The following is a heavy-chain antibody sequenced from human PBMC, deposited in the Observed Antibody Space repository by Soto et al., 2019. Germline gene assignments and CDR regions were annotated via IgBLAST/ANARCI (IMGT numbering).Heavy chain of an antibody. V-gene: IGHV4-30-4*01. Sequence: PSETLSLTCTVSGGPISSGDYYWSWIRQPPGKGLEWIGYIYYSGSTYYNPSLKSRVTISVDTSKNQFSLKLSSVTAADTAVYYCARACYYDSSGYYRSWFDPWGQGTLVTVSS. CDR2: IYYSGST. J-gene: IGHJ5*02. D-gene: IGHD3-22*01. CDR3: ARACYYDSSGYYRSWFDP. CDR1: GGPISSGDYY.